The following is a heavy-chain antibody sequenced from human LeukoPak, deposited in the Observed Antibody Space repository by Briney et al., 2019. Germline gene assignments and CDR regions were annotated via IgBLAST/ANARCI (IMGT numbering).Heavy chain of an antibody. CDR3: ARGTTAGVDY. D-gene: IGHD1-1*01. J-gene: IGHJ4*02. CDR1: GYTFTSYD. CDR2: MNPNSGAT. Sequence: ASVKVSCKASGYTFTSYDINWVRQATGQGLEWMGWMNPNSGATGYAQKFQGRVTMTRQTSISTAYMELSNLRSEDTAVYYCARGTTAGVDYWGQGTLVTASS. V-gene: IGHV1-8*01.